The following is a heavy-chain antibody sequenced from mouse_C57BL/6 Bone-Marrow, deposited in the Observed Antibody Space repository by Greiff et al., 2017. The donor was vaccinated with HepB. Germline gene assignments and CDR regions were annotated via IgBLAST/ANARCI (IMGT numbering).Heavy chain of an antibody. CDR2: IHPNSGST. J-gene: IGHJ2*01. V-gene: IGHV1-64*01. CDR1: GYTFTSYW. CDR3: ARSDYYRTLYFDY. D-gene: IGHD1-1*01. Sequence: QVQLQQPGAELVKPGASVKLSCKASGYTFTSYWMHWVKQRPGQGLEWIGMIHPNSGSTNYNEKFKSKATLTVDKSSSTAYMQLSSLTSEDSAVYYCARSDYYRTLYFDYWGQGTTLTVSS.